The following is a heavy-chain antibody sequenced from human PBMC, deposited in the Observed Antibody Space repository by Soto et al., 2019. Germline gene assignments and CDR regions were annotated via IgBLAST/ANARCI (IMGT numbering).Heavy chain of an antibody. CDR2: IFWDGSNT. CDR1: GFTFEDYT. CDR3: AKDMAYGGNSGPFDY. D-gene: IGHD4-17*01. Sequence: DVQLVESGGVVVQPGGSLRLSCAASGFTFEDYTMHWVRQAPGKGLEWVSLIFWDGSNTHYADSVKGRFTISRDNRKNSLYLQMDRLRTEDTALYYCAKDMAYGGNSGPFDYWGQGTLVTVSS. V-gene: IGHV3-43*01. J-gene: IGHJ4*02.